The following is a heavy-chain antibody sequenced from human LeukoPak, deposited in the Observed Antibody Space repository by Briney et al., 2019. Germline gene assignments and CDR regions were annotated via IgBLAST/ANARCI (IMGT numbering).Heavy chain of an antibody. CDR2: ISGSGGST. V-gene: IGHV3-23*01. D-gene: IGHD3-10*01. J-gene: IGHJ4*02. Sequence: PGGSLRLSCAASGFTFSSYAMSWVRQAPGKGLEWVSAISGSGGSTYYADSVKGRFTISRDNSKNTLYLQMNSLRAEDTAVYYCAKAAAKYGSGSYYNVPDYWGQGTLVTVSS. CDR3: AKAAAKYGSGSYYNVPDY. CDR1: GFTFSSYA.